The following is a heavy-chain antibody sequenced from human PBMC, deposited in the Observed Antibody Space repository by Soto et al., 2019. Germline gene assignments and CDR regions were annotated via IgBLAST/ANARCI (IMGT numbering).Heavy chain of an antibody. CDR3: ARDPVGGNWFDP. J-gene: IGHJ5*02. D-gene: IGHD1-26*01. CDR2: INPYNGNT. CDR1: GYTFTGYG. Sequence: SVKVSCKASGYTFTGYGISWVRQAPGQGLEWMGWINPYNGNTNYAQKLQGRVTMTTDTSTSTAYMELRSLRSDDTAVYYCARDPVGGNWFDPWAQGTLVTVSS. V-gene: IGHV1-18*01.